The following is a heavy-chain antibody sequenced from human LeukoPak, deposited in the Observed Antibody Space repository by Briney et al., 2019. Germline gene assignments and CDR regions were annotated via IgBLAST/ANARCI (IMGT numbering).Heavy chain of an antibody. CDR2: IYHSGST. CDR1: GGSISSSNW. J-gene: IGHJ4*02. Sequence: SETLTLTCAVSGGSISSSNWWSWVRQPPGKGLEWIGEIYHSGSTNYNPSLKSRVTISVDKSKNQFSLKLSSVTAADTAVYYGARVSSGGSDRDYWGQGTLVTVSS. V-gene: IGHV4-4*02. D-gene: IGHD6-19*01. CDR3: ARVSSGGSDRDY.